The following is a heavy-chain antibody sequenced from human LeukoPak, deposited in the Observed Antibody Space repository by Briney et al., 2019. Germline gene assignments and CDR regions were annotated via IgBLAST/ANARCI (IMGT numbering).Heavy chain of an antibody. Sequence: ASVKVSCKASGYTFTSYGISWVRQAPGQGLEWMGGIIPIFGTANYAQKFQGRVTITADESTSTAYMELSSLRSEDTAVYYCARAGGGYSYGYIDYWGQGTLVTVSS. CDR1: GYTFTSYG. D-gene: IGHD5-18*01. CDR2: IIPIFGTA. V-gene: IGHV1-69*13. CDR3: ARAGGGYSYGYIDY. J-gene: IGHJ4*02.